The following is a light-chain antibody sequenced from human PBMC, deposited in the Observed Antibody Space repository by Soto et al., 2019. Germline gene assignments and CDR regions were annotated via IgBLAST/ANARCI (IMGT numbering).Light chain of an antibody. CDR3: QQRKT. V-gene: IGKV1-39*01. CDR2: AAS. J-gene: IGKJ1*01. CDR1: QSISSY. Sequence: DIQMTQSPSSLSASVGDRVTITCRASQSISSYLNWYQQKPGKAPKLLIYAASSLQSGVPSRFSGSGSGTDFTRTISSLQPEEFATYYCQQRKTFGQGTKVEIK.